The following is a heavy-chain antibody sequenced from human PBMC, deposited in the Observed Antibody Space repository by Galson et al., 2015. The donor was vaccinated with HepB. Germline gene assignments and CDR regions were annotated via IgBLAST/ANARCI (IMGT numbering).Heavy chain of an antibody. Sequence: SVKVPCKASGYTFATYGISWVRQAPGQGLEWMGWISAYNGNTNYAQKLQGRVTMTTDTSTSTAYMELRSLRSDDTAVYYCARDRTGYCTNGICWSDYWGQGTLVTVSS. CDR3: ARDRTGYCTNGICWSDY. CDR2: ISAYNGNT. CDR1: GYTFATYG. D-gene: IGHD2-8*01. V-gene: IGHV1-18*01. J-gene: IGHJ4*02.